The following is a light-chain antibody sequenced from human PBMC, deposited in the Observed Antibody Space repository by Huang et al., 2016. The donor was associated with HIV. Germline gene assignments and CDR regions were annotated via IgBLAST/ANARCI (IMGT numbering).Light chain of an antibody. CDR1: QSISYW. J-gene: IGKJ1*01. CDR3: QQYNSYSWS. V-gene: IGKV1-5*03. Sequence: DIQMTQSPSTLSASVGDRVTITCRASQSISYWLAWYQQKPGKAPNLLIYKSSTLQSGVPSRFSGSGSGTEFTLTISSLHPDDFATYYCQQYNSYSWSFGQGTKVEIK. CDR2: KSS.